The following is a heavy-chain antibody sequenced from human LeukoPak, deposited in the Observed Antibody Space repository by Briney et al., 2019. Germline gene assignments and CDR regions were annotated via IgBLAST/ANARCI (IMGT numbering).Heavy chain of an antibody. Sequence: GASVKVSCKASGYTFTGYYMHWVRQAPGQGLEWMGWISAYNGNTNYAQKLQGRVTMTTDTSTSTAYMELRSLRSDDTAVYYCARSLGDVVVVAALTPYYFDYWGQGTLVTVSS. CDR1: GYTFTGYY. V-gene: IGHV1-18*04. D-gene: IGHD2-15*01. CDR2: ISAYNGNT. J-gene: IGHJ4*02. CDR3: ARSLGDVVVVAALTPYYFDY.